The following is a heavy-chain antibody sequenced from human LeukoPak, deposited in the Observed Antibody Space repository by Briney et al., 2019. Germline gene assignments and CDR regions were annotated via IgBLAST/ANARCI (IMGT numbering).Heavy chain of an antibody. V-gene: IGHV3-23*01. CDR3: AKTRSIEYTYGKFDY. J-gene: IGHJ4*02. Sequence: GGSLILSCAASGFTFSRYAMRWVRQAPAKGLEWVSGITNSGGSTYYADSVKGGFTISRDNSKNTLYLQMNSLRADDTAVYYCAKTRSIEYTYGKFDYWGQGTLVTVSS. CDR1: GFTFSRYA. D-gene: IGHD5-18*01. CDR2: ITNSGGST.